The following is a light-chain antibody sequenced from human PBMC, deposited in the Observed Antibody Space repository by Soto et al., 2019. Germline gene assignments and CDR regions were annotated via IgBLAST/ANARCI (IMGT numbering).Light chain of an antibody. Sequence: EIVMTQSTATLSVSPGERATLSSRASQSVSSNLAWYQQKPGQATRLLIYGASTRANGIPARFSGSGSGADFTLTISRLEPEDFAVYDCQQYGSSHPYTFGQGTKVDIK. J-gene: IGKJ2*01. V-gene: IGKV3-15*01. CDR3: QQYGSSHPYT. CDR2: GAS. CDR1: QSVSSN.